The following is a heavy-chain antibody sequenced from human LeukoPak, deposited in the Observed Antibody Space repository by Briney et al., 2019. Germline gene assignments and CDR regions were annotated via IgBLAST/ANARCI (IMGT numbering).Heavy chain of an antibody. CDR1: GGSISIYY. CDR2: IYYSGST. CDR3: ARASWRNDAFDI. Sequence: SETLSLTCTVSGGSISIYYWSWIRQPPGKGLEWIGYIYYSGSTNYNPSLKSRVTISVDTSKNQFSLKLSSVTAADTAVYYCARASWRNDAFDIWGQGTMVTVSS. J-gene: IGHJ3*02. D-gene: IGHD1-1*01. V-gene: IGHV4-59*01.